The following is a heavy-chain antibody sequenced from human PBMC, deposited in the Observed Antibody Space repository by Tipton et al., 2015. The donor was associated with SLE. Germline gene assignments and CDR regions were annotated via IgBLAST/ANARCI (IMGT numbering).Heavy chain of an antibody. Sequence: TLSLTCTVSGDSITAYYWSWIRQPPGKGLEWIGSIYYSGSTNYNPSLKSRVTISVDTSKNHFSLKLNSVTAADTAVYYCARHRSWSYFDYWGQGTLVTVSS. CDR3: ARHRSWSYFDY. D-gene: IGHD2-15*01. J-gene: IGHJ4*02. CDR2: IYYSGST. CDR1: GDSITAYY. V-gene: IGHV4-59*08.